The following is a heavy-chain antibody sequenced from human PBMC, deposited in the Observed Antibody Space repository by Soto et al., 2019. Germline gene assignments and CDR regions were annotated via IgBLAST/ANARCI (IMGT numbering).Heavy chain of an antibody. CDR3: ARELRNTAMVYYYYYGMDV. CDR1: GFTFSSYA. D-gene: IGHD5-18*01. V-gene: IGHV3-30-3*01. J-gene: IGHJ6*02. Sequence: PGGSLRLSCAASGFTFSSYAMHWVRQAPGKGLEWVAVISYDGSNKYYADSVKGRFTISRDNPKNTLYLQMNSLRAEDTAVYYCARELRNTAMVYYYYYGMDVWGQGTTVTVSS. CDR2: ISYDGSNK.